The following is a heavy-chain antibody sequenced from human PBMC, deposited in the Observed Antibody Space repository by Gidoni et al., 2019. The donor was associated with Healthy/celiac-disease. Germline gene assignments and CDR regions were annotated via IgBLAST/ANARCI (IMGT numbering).Heavy chain of an antibody. J-gene: IGHJ3*02. Sequence: QLQLQESGPGLVKPSETLSLTCTVSGGSISSCSYYWGWNRPPPGKGLEWFESSYYSGSTSYNPSLKSRITRSVRVSKNQFSLKLSSVTAANTAVYYCARDARGNIVVVPAARRAFDIWGQGTMVTVSS. CDR3: ARDARGNIVVVPAARRAFDI. V-gene: IGHV4-39*07. D-gene: IGHD2-2*01. CDR2: SYYSGST. CDR1: GGSISSCSYY.